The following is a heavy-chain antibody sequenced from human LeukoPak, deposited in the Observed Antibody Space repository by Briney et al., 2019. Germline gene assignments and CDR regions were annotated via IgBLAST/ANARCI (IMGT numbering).Heavy chain of an antibody. CDR3: ARERVAVAAGRNAFDI. CDR2: ISYDGSNK. Sequence: GGSLRLSCAAPGFTFSSYAMHWVRQAPGKGLEWVAVISYDGSNKYYADSVKGRFTISRDNSKSTLYLQMNSLRAEDTAVYYCARERVAVAAGRNAFDIWGQGTMVTVSS. J-gene: IGHJ3*02. D-gene: IGHD6-19*01. V-gene: IGHV3-30-3*01. CDR1: GFTFSSYA.